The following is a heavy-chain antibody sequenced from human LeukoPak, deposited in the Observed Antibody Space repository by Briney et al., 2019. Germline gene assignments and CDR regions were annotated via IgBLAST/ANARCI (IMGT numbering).Heavy chain of an antibody. CDR1: GSSISSYY. J-gene: IGHJ4*02. D-gene: IGHD3-16*01. CDR3: ARDGPRRYYFDY. Sequence: SETLALTCNVSGSSISSYYWSWIRQPPGKGLEWIGYIYYSGSTNYNPSLKSRVTISVDTSKNQFSLKLSSVTAADTAVYYCARDGPRRYYFDYWGQGTLVTVSS. V-gene: IGHV4-59*01. CDR2: IYYSGST.